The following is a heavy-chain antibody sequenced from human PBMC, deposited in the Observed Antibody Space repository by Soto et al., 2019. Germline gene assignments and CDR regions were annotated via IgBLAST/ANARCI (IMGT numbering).Heavy chain of an antibody. CDR2: ISSSSSTI. Sequence: EVQLVESGGGLVQPGGSLRLSCAASGCTFSSYSMNWVRQAPGKGLEWVSYISSSSSTIYYADSVKGRFTISRDNAKNSLYLQMNSLRDEDTAVYYCARETYSYGYYYYYGMDVWGQGTTVTVSS. CDR1: GCTFSSYS. J-gene: IGHJ6*02. V-gene: IGHV3-48*02. D-gene: IGHD5-18*01. CDR3: ARETYSYGYYYYYGMDV.